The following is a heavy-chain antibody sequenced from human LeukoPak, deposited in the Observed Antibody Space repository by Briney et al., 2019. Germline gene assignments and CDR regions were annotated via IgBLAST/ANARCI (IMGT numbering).Heavy chain of an antibody. V-gene: IGHV3-33*01. CDR1: RFTFSSYG. CDR2: IWYDGSNK. CDR3: ARVVDGDYTYYFDY. D-gene: IGHD4-17*01. Sequence: GGSLRLSCAASRFTFSSYGMHWVRQAPGKGLEWVAVIWYDGSNKYYADSVKGRFTISRDNSKNTLYLQMNSLRAEDTAVYYCARVVDGDYTYYFDYWGQGTLVTVSS. J-gene: IGHJ4*02.